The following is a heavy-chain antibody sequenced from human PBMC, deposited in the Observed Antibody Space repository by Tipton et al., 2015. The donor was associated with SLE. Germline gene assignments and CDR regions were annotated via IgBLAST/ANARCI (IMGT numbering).Heavy chain of an antibody. V-gene: IGHV4-59*08. CDR3: ARRAWSAYYNYYFDY. D-gene: IGHD3-3*01. CDR2: IYDSGSGST. J-gene: IGHJ4*02. CDR1: GGSINHYY. Sequence: LRLSCTVSGGSINHYYWSWIRQPPGKGLEWIGNIYDSGSGSTNYNPSLKSRGTISVDTSKNQFSLKLSSVTAADTAVYYCARRAWSAYYNYYFDYWGQGTLVTVSS.